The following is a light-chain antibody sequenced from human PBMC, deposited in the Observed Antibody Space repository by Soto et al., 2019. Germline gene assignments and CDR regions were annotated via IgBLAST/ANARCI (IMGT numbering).Light chain of an antibody. CDR3: AAWDDSLSVV. J-gene: IGLJ3*02. CDR1: SSNIGINY. CDR2: RDD. Sequence: QSVLTQPPSASGTPGQRVTISCSGSSSNIGINYVYWYQQLPGTAPKLLIYRDDQRPSVVPDRFSGSKSGTSASLAISGLRSEDEADYYCAAWDDSLSVVFGGGTKLTVL. V-gene: IGLV1-47*01.